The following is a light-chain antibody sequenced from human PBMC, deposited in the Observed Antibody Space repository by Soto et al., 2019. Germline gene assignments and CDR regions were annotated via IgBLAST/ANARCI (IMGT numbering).Light chain of an antibody. CDR2: DVS. J-gene: IGLJ1*01. CDR3: SSYTTSNTRQIV. Sequence: QSALTQPASGFGCPGQSITISLTGPNSEVGGYNYVSWYQHHPGKVPKLMIYDVSNRPSGVSIRFSGSKSDNTASLTISGLQPEDEADYHCSSYTTSNTRQIVFGTGTKVTVL. V-gene: IGLV2-14*03. CDR1: NSEVGGYNY.